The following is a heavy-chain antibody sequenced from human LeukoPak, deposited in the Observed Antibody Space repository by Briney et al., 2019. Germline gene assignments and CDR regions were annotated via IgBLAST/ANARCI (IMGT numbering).Heavy chain of an antibody. Sequence: PGGSLRLSCAASGFTFSSYWMSWVRQAPGKGLEWVASIKQDGSEKYYVDSVKGRFTISRDNAKNSLYLQMNSLRAEDTAVYYCAREVGSGGSLGFDYWGQGTPVTVSS. CDR3: AREVGSGGSLGFDY. J-gene: IGHJ4*02. D-gene: IGHD2-15*01. CDR2: IKQDGSEK. V-gene: IGHV3-7*01. CDR1: GFTFSSYW.